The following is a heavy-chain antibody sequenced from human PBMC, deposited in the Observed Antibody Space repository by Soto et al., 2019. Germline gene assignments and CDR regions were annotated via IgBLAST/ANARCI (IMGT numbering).Heavy chain of an antibody. D-gene: IGHD2-15*01. Sequence: QVQLVQSGAEVKKPGASVKVSCKASGYTFTSYGISWVRQAPGPGLEWMGWISAYNGNTKYAQKLQGRVTMTTDTSTSTAYREPRSLRSAATGVYYCARDTPTVDYWGQGTLVTVSS. CDR2: ISAYNGNT. CDR3: ARDTPTVDY. V-gene: IGHV1-18*01. CDR1: GYTFTSYG. J-gene: IGHJ4*02.